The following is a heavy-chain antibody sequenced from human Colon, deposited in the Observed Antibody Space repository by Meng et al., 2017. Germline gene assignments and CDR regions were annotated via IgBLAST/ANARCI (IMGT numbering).Heavy chain of an antibody. D-gene: IGHD3-16*02. J-gene: IGHJ4*02. CDR2: NYYSGST. CDR1: GGSISTYY. Sequence: VQIQGSGPGPGKPSDTLSLPCAVSGGSISTYYWSWIRQPPGKGLEWIGNNYYSGSTNYNPSLASRVTISVDSSKNQFSLKLSSVTAADTAVYYCARHQNGGTYPLDYWGQGTLVTVSS. CDR3: ARHQNGGTYPLDY. V-gene: IGHV4-59*08.